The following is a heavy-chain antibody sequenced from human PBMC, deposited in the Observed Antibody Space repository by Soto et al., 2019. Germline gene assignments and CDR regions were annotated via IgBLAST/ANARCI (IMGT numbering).Heavy chain of an antibody. CDR1: GFTFSSYA. V-gene: IGHV3-30-3*01. Sequence: QVQLVESGGGVVQPGRSLRLSCADSGFTFSSYAMHWVRQAPGKGLEWVAVISYDGSNKYYADSVKGRFTISRDNSKNTLYLQMNSLRAEDTAVYYCARGRDGYLDYWGQGTLVTVSS. CDR3: ARGRDGYLDY. CDR2: ISYDGSNK. J-gene: IGHJ4*02.